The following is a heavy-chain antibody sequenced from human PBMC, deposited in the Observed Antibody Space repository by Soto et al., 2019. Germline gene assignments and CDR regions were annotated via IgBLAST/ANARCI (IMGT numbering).Heavy chain of an antibody. J-gene: IGHJ6*02. Sequence: SETLSLTCTVSGGSISSRSYYWGWIRQPPGKGLEWIGSIYHSGGTYYNSSLKSRVTISVDTSKNQFSLKLGSMTAADTDVYYCARHADGANYYFYGMDVWGQGTTVTVSS. CDR2: IYHSGGT. CDR3: ARHADGANYYFYGMDV. V-gene: IGHV4-39*01. D-gene: IGHD3-10*01. CDR1: GGSISSRSYY.